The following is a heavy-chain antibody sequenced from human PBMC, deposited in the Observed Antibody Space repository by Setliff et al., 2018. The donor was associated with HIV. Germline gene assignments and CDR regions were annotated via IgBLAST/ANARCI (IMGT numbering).Heavy chain of an antibody. CDR3: ARQGPNSSHLHFFYYYAMDV. CDR2: IYPGDSDT. Sequence: GESLKISCKGSGYNFSGFWIAWVRQMPGKGLEWMGTIYPGDSDTRYRPSFEGQVTISADKSTGTAYLQWSSLKVSDSGIYYCARQGPNSSHLHFFYYYAMDVWSQGTTVTVSS. V-gene: IGHV5-51*01. CDR1: GYNFSGFW. J-gene: IGHJ6*02.